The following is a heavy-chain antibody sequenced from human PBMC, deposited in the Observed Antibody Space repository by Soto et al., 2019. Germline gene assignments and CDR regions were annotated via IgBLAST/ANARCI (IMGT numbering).Heavy chain of an antibody. D-gene: IGHD2-15*01. Sequence: ESGGALVQPGGSLRLSCAASGFSFSDYSMTWVRQAPGRGLEWVSTLTPAGTTFYADSVKGRFTISRDNYRNTLSLQMYNLRAEDTARYYCAKRATTVPTPGNYFDCWGQGTLVTVSS. CDR2: LTPAGTT. J-gene: IGHJ4*02. V-gene: IGHV3-23*01. CDR3: AKRATTVPTPGNYFDC. CDR1: GFSFSDYS.